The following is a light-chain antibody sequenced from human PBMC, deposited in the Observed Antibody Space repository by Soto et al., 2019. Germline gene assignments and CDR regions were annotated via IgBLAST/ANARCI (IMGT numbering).Light chain of an antibody. CDR2: GAS. V-gene: IGKV3-15*01. Sequence: EIVMTQSPATLSVSPGERATLSCRASQSVSTSLAWYQQKPGQAPRLLIYGASTRATSIPARFIGSGSGTEFTLTISSLQSEDFAVYYCQQYNNWPPWSFGQGTKVEI. CDR3: QQYNNWPPWS. CDR1: QSVSTS. J-gene: IGKJ1*01.